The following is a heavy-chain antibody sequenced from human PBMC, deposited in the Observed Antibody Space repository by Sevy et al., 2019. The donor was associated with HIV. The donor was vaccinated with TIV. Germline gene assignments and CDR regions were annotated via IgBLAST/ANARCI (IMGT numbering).Heavy chain of an antibody. CDR1: GGSISSSSYY. Sequence: SETLSLTCTVSGGSISSSSYYWGWIRQPPGKGLECIGSIYYSGSTYYNPSLKSRVTISVDTSKNQFSLKLSSVTAADTAVYYCARPYCGGDCPGNWFDPWDQGTLVTVSS. CDR3: ARPYCGGDCPGNWFDP. CDR2: IYYSGST. V-gene: IGHV4-39*01. J-gene: IGHJ5*02. D-gene: IGHD2-21*01.